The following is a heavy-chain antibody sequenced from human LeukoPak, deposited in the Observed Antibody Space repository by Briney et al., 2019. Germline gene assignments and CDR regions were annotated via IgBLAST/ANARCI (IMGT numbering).Heavy chain of an antibody. CDR1: GGTFSSYA. CDR3: AREEVAGTYYFDY. Sequence: SVKVSCKASGGTFSSYAISWVRQAPGQGLEWMGRIIPILGIANYAQKFQGRVTITADKSTSTAYMELSSLRSEDTAVYYCAREEVAGTYYFDYWGQGTQVTVSS. CDR2: IIPILGIA. J-gene: IGHJ4*02. V-gene: IGHV1-69*04. D-gene: IGHD6-19*01.